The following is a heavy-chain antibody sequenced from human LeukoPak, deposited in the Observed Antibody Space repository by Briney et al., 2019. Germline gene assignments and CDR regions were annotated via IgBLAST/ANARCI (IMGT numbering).Heavy chain of an antibody. Sequence: PGGSLRLSCAASGFTFSHDWMSWIRQPPGRGLEWIGSIYYTGTTFDNPSLKSRVTISVDTSKNQFSLKLSSVTAADTAVYYCARLPSSGWSYYYYGMDVWGQGTTVTVSS. CDR1: GFTFSHDW. D-gene: IGHD6-19*01. V-gene: IGHV4-38-2*01. CDR2: IYYTGTT. CDR3: ARLPSSGWSYYYYGMDV. J-gene: IGHJ6*02.